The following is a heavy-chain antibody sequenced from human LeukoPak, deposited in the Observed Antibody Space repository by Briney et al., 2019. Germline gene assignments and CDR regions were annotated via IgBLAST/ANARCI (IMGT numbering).Heavy chain of an antibody. CDR3: ARGIVVVPAAILSGYYYMDV. V-gene: IGHV3-21*01. Sequence: GGSLRLSCAASGFTFSTYTMDWVRQAPGKGLEWVSSISGSSSYIYYADSVRGRFTISRDNAKNSLYLQMNSLRAEDTAVYYCARGIVVVPAAILSGYYYMDVWGKGTTVTVSS. D-gene: IGHD2-2*02. CDR2: ISGSSSYI. CDR1: GFTFSTYT. J-gene: IGHJ6*03.